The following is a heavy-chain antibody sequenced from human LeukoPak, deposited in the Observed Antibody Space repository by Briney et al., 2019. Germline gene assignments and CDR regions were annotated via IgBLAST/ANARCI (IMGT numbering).Heavy chain of an antibody. CDR1: GGSFSGYY. J-gene: IGHJ4*02. Sequence: SESLSLTCAVYGGSFSGYYGSWVRQPPGKGLELVGYIYYSGSTNYHPSLKSRVTISADTSKNQFSLKLSSVTAADTAVYYCASSDDSSGYWPFDYWGQGTMVTVSS. CDR3: ASSDDSSGYWPFDY. V-gene: IGHV4-59*01. CDR2: IYYSGST. D-gene: IGHD3-22*01.